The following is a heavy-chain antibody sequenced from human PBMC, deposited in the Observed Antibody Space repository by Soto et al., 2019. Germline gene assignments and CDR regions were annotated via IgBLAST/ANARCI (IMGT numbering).Heavy chain of an antibody. CDR2: IYSGGIT. D-gene: IGHD4-17*01. CDR1: GLIVSSNY. Sequence: GGSLRLSCAASGLIVSSNYMNWVRQAPGKGLEWVSVIYSGGITYYADSVKGRFTISRDNSKNTLFLQMNSLRAEDTAVYYCARLAPTDTSDWGQGTLVTVSS. J-gene: IGHJ4*02. V-gene: IGHV3-66*04. CDR3: ARLAPTDTSD.